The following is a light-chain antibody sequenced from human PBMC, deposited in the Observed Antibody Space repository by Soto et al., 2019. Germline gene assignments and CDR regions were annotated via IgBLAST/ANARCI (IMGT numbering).Light chain of an antibody. CDR1: QSISVW. J-gene: IGKJ1*01. V-gene: IGKV1-5*03. CDR3: QQYNSYSPT. Sequence: DIQMTQSPSTLSASVGDRVTITCRASQSISVWLAWYQQKAGKAPNLLIYKASRLESGVPSRFSGSGSETKFTLTISGLQPGDSATYYCQQYNSYSPTFGQGTKVEVK. CDR2: KAS.